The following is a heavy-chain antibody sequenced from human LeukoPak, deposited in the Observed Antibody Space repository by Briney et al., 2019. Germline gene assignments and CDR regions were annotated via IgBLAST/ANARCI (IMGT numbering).Heavy chain of an antibody. V-gene: IGHV4-34*01. CDR1: GGSFSGYY. J-gene: IGHJ3*02. CDR2: INHSGST. CDR3: ARVVDAFDI. Sequence: SETLSLTCAVYGGSFSGYYWSWIRQPPGKGLEWTGEINHSGSTNYNPSLKSRVTISVDTSKNQFSLKLSSVTAADTAVYYCARVVDAFDIWGQGTMVTVSS.